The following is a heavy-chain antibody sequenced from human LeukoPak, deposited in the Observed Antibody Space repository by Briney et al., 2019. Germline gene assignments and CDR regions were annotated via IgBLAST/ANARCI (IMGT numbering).Heavy chain of an antibody. CDR2: INHSGST. CDR3: ALHYYGSSGYPRGWFDP. V-gene: IGHV4-34*01. D-gene: IGHD3-22*01. J-gene: IGHJ5*02. Sequence: SETLSLTCAVYGGSFSGYYWSWIRQPPGKGLEWIGEINHSGSTNYNPSLKSRVTISVDTSKNQFSLKLSSVTAADTAVYYCALHYYGSSGYPRGWFDPWGQGTLVTVSS. CDR1: GGSFSGYY.